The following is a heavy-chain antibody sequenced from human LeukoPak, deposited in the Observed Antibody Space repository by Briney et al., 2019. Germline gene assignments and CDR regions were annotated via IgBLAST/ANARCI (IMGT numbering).Heavy chain of an antibody. CDR3: AISYSGTYYHHFDY. V-gene: IGHV5-51*01. Sequence: GASLQISCQGSGYSFTSYWIGWVRQLPGKGLEWMGIIYPGDSDTRYSASFQGQVTISADKSISTAYLQWSSLKASDSAIYYCAISYSGTYYHHFDYWGQGTLVTVSS. J-gene: IGHJ4*02. CDR1: GYSFTSYW. CDR2: IYPGDSDT. D-gene: IGHD1-26*01.